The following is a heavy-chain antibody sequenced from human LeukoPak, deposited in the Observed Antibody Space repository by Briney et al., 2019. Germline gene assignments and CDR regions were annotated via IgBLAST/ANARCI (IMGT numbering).Heavy chain of an antibody. D-gene: IGHD3-9*01. CDR3: ARGGDRYFDWLSYFDY. V-gene: IGHV3-48*04. CDR1: GFTFSSYS. CDR2: ISSSSTI. Sequence: GGSLRLSCAASGFTFSSYSMNWVRQAPGKGLEWVSYISSSSTIYYADSVKGRFTISRDNAKNSLYLQMNSLRAEDTAVYYCARGGDRYFDWLSYFDYWGQGTLVTVSS. J-gene: IGHJ4*02.